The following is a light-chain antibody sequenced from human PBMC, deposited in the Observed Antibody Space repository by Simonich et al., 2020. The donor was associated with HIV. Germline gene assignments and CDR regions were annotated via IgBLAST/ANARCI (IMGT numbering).Light chain of an antibody. CDR3: YSAADNNWV. V-gene: IGLV3-1*01. CDR2: QEN. J-gene: IGLJ3*02. Sequence: SYELTQPTSVSVSPGQTASITCSADKLGNKSVCWYQQKPGQSPVLVIYQENKRPSGIPERFSGSNSGNTATLTISETQAMDEADYYCYSAADNNWVFGGGTKLTVL. CDR1: KLGNKS.